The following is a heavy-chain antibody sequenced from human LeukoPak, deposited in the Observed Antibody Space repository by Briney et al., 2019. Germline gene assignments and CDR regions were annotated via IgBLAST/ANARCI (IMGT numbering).Heavy chain of an antibody. D-gene: IGHD3-10*01. CDR2: IYYSGST. CDR3: AREAYGSGSYYVDY. Sequence: SETLSLTCTVSGGSICSGDYYWSWLRQPPGKGLEWLGYIYYSGSTYYNPSLKSRVTISVDTSKNQFSLKLSSVTAADTAVYYCAREAYGSGSYYVDYWGQGTLVTVSS. V-gene: IGHV4-30-4*01. J-gene: IGHJ4*02. CDR1: GGSICSGDYY.